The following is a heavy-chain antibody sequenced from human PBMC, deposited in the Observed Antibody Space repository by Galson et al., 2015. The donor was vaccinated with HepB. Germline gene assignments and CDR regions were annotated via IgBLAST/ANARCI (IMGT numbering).Heavy chain of an antibody. D-gene: IGHD1-7*01. CDR1: GYSISSGYY. V-gene: IGHV4-38-2*01. J-gene: IGHJ3*02. Sequence: ETLSLTCAVSGYSISSGYYWGWIRQPPGKGLEWIGEINHSGSTNYNPSLKSRVTISVDTSKNQFSLKLSSVTAADTAVYYCARGHGRLTNYQSYKKARAFDIWGQGTMVTVSS. CDR2: INHSGST. CDR3: ARGHGRLTNYQSYKKARAFDI.